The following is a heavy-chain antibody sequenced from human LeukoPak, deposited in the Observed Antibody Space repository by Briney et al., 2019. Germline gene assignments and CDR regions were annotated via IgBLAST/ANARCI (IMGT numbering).Heavy chain of an antibody. J-gene: IGHJ3*02. D-gene: IGHD1-14*01. CDR2: ISSSSSYI. V-gene: IGHV3-21*01. Sequence: GGSLRLSCAASGFTFSSYSMNWVRQAPGKGLEWVSSISSSSSYIYYADSVKGRFTISRDNAKNSLYLQMNSLRAEDTAVYYCARATPDLGGAFDIWGQGTMVTVSS. CDR1: GFTFSSYS. CDR3: ARATPDLGGAFDI.